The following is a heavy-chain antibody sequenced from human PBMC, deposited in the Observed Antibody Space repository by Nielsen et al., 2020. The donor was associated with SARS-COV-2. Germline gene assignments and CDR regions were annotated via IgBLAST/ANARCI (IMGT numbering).Heavy chain of an antibody. V-gene: IGHV5-51*01. J-gene: IGHJ4*02. D-gene: IGHD3-9*01. Sequence: KVSCKGSGYSFTSYWISWVRQMPGKGLEWMGIIYLHDSDTRYSPSFQGQVTISADKSFNTAYLQWSTLKASDRAMYYCARRGIDYYFDYWGQGTLVTVSS. CDR2: IYLHDSDT. CDR3: ARRGIDYYFDY. CDR1: GYSFTSYW.